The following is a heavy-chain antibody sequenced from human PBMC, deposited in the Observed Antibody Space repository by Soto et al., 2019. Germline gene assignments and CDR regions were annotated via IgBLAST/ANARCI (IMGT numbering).Heavy chain of an antibody. V-gene: IGHV3-11*01. Sequence: GGSLRLSCAAPGLTFSDDYISWIRQSSGKGLEWVSYISSSGSTIYYADSVKGRFTISRDNAKNSLYLQMNSLRAEDTAVYYCARSFYITIVGEITNIWFDPWGQGTLVTVS. CDR2: ISSSGSTI. D-gene: IGHD3-3*01. CDR1: GLTFSDDY. CDR3: ARSFYITIVGEITNIWFDP. J-gene: IGHJ5*02.